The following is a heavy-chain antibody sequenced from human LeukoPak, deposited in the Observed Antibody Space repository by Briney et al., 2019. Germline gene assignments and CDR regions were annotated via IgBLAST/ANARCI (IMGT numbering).Heavy chain of an antibody. D-gene: IGHD3-3*01. J-gene: IGHJ6*02. V-gene: IGHV4-59*08. CDR2: IYYSGST. CDR3: ARHTSSYYDFWSGSPGPYYGMDV. Sequence: SETLSLTCTVSGGSISSYYWSWVRQPPGKGLEWIGYIYYSGSTNYNPPLKSRVTISVDTSKNQFSLNTSSVTAEDTAVYYCARHTSSYYDFWSGSPGPYYGMDVWGQGTTVTVSS. CDR1: GGSISSYY.